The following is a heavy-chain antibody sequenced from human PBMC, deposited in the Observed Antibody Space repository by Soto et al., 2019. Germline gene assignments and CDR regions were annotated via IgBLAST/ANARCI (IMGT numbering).Heavy chain of an antibody. CDR2: VYYSGST. J-gene: IGHJ4*02. Sequence: QVQLQASGPGLVKPSQTLSLTCTVSGGSISSGDYYRSWIRQPAGKGLECIGYVYYSGSTYSNPFLKSRVTVSVDTSEDHFSLKLSSVTAADPAVYYCATHSGYEPGRLNYWGQGTLVTVSS. CDR1: GGSISSGDYY. D-gene: IGHD5-12*01. V-gene: IGHV4-30-4*01. CDR3: ATHSGYEPGRLNY.